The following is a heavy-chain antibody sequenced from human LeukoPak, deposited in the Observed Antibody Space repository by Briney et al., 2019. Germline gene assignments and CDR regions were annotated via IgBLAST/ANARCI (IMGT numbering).Heavy chain of an antibody. CDR1: GGSISSSSYY. CDR2: IYYSGST. V-gene: IGHV4-39*01. CDR3: AGGIAARPFGY. D-gene: IGHD6-6*01. Sequence: PSETLSLTCTVSGGSISSSSYYWGWISQPPGKGLEWIGSIYYSGSTYYNPSLKSRVTISVDTSKNQFSLKLSSVTAADTAVYYCAGGIAARPFGYWGQGTLVTVSS. J-gene: IGHJ4*02.